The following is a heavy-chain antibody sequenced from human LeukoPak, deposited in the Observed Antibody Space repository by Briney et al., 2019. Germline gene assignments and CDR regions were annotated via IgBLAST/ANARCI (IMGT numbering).Heavy chain of an antibody. CDR2: INPNSGGT. J-gene: IGHJ4*02. Sequence: ASVKVSCKASGYTFTGYYMHWVRQAPGQGLEWMGWINPNSGGTDYVQKFQGRVTMTRDTSISTAYMELSRLRSDDTAVYYCARGYSSGWSDYWGQGTLVTVSS. D-gene: IGHD6-19*01. CDR3: ARGYSSGWSDY. CDR1: GYTFTGYY. V-gene: IGHV1-2*02.